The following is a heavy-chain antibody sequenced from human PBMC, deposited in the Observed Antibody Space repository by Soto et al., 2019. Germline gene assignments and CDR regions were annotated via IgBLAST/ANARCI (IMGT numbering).Heavy chain of an antibody. Sequence: EVQLVESGGGLVQPGGSLRLSCAASGFTFSSYWMSWVRQAPGKGLAWVANIKQDGSEKYYVDSVKGRFTISRDNAKNSLYLQMNSLRAEDTAVYYCARDRRIVVVSAYYFDYWGQGTLVTVSS. CDR1: GFTFSSYW. V-gene: IGHV3-7*01. CDR3: ARDRRIVVVSAYYFDY. CDR2: IKQDGSEK. D-gene: IGHD2-2*01. J-gene: IGHJ4*02.